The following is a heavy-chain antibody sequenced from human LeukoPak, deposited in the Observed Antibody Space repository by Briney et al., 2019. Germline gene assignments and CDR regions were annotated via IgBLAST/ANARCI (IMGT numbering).Heavy chain of an antibody. CDR3: ARTGSGSYYGPFDY. CDR1: GNYW. Sequence: GGSLRLSCAASGNYWMHWVRQVPGKGLVWVSHINSDGSWTSYADSVKGRFTISKDNAKNTVYLQMNSLRAEDTAVYYCARTGSGSYYGPFDYWGQGTLVTVSS. CDR2: INSDGSWT. V-gene: IGHV3-74*01. D-gene: IGHD1-26*01. J-gene: IGHJ4*02.